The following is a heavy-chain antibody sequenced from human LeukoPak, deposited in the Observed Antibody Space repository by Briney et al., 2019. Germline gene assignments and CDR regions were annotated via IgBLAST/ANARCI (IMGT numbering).Heavy chain of an antibody. CDR1: GGSFSGYY. CDR3: ARVSIVGAIAY. J-gene: IGHJ4*02. Sequence: PSETLSLTCAVYGGSFSGYYWSWIRQPPGKGLEWIGEINHSGSTNYNPSLKSRVTISVDTSKNQFSLKLSSVTAADTAVYYCARVSIVGAIAYWGQGTLVTVSS. D-gene: IGHD1-26*01. V-gene: IGHV4-34*01. CDR2: INHSGST.